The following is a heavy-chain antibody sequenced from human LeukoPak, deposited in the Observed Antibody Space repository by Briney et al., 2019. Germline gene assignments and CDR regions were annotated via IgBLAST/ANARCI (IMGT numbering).Heavy chain of an antibody. CDR1: GFTFSIYA. CDR2: ISGSGGST. CDR3: AKGVTNSPFAP. J-gene: IGHJ5*02. D-gene: IGHD4-17*01. Sequence: GGSLRLSCAASGFTFSIYAMTWVRQAPGKGLEWVSAISGSGGSTFYADSVKGRFTISRDNSKNTLYLQMNSLRAEDTAVYYCAKGVTNSPFAPWGQGTLVTVSS. V-gene: IGHV3-23*01.